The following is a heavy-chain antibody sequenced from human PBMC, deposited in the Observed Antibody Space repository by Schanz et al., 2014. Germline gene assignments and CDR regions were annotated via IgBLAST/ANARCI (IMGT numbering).Heavy chain of an antibody. D-gene: IGHD1-1*01. J-gene: IGHJ5*02. Sequence: VHLLESGGGLVQPGGSLRLSCAASGFTFSSYAMSWVRQAPGKGLEWVANIKKDGSEKYYVDSVKGRFTISRDNAKNSLFLQMNSLRPEDTAVYYCARGRVLESWGQGTLVTVSS. CDR1: GFTFSSYA. CDR2: IKKDGSEK. CDR3: ARGRVLES. V-gene: IGHV3-7*01.